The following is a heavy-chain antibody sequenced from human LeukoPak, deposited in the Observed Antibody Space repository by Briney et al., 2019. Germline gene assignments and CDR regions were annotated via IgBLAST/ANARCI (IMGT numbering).Heavy chain of an antibody. J-gene: IGHJ3*01. V-gene: IGHV3-48*02. CDR2: IDTSSSTM. Sequence: GGSLRLSCAASAFTFSDYSMNWVRQAPGKGLEWISYIDTSSSTMYYADSVMGRFTISRDNAKEALYLQMNSLRDEDTAVYYCAREDDSWGPNNLDLWGQGTMVTVSS. CDR1: AFTFSDYS. CDR3: AREDDSWGPNNLDL. D-gene: IGHD7-27*01.